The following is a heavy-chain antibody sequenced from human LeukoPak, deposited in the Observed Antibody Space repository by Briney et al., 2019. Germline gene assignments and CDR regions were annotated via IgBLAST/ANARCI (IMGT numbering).Heavy chain of an antibody. D-gene: IGHD2-8*02. J-gene: IGHJ3*02. CDR2: ISGNGVDT. V-gene: IGHV3-23*01. Sequence: GGSLRLSCAASGFTFSTYAMSWVRQAPGKGLEWVSAISGNGVDTYYADPVKGRFTISRDNSKNTPYVQMNSLRAEDTAIYYCAKKPGGARGTFEIWGQGTMVSVSS. CDR3: AKKPGGARGTFEI. CDR1: GFTFSTYA.